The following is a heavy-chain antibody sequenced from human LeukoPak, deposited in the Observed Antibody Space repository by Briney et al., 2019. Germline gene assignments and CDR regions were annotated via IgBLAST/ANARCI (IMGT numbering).Heavy chain of an antibody. Sequence: GGSLRLSCAASGFTFSSYSMNWVRQAPGKGLEWVSYISSSSSTIYYADSVKGRFTISRDNAKNSLYLQMNSLKTEDTAVYYCTQSTIAARPGGHYWGQGTLVTVSS. CDR1: GFTFSSYS. CDR2: ISSSSSTI. D-gene: IGHD6-6*01. CDR3: TQSTIAARPGGHY. V-gene: IGHV3-48*01. J-gene: IGHJ4*02.